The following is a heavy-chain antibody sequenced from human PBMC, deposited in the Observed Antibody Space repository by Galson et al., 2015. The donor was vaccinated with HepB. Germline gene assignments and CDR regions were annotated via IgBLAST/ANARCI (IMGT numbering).Heavy chain of an antibody. J-gene: IGHJ4*02. D-gene: IGHD6-19*01. CDR1: GFTFSSYW. Sequence: SLRLSCAASGFTFSSYWMSWVRQAPGKGLEWVANIKQDGSEKYYVDSVKGRFTISRDNAKNSLYLQMNSLRAEDTAVYYCARDYRGGWYSDYFDYWGQGTLVTGST. CDR2: IKQDGSEK. CDR3: ARDYRGGWYSDYFDY. V-gene: IGHV3-7*03.